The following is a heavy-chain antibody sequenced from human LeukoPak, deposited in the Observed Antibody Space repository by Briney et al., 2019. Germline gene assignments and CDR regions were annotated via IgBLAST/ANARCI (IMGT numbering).Heavy chain of an antibody. Sequence: GASVKVSCKASGYTFTGYYMHWVRQAPGQGLEWMGRINPNSGGTNYAQKFQGRVTMTRDTSISTAYMELSRLRSDDTAVYYCARDYEVGATSFDYWGQGTLVTVSS. J-gene: IGHJ4*02. CDR1: GYTFTGYY. CDR3: ARDYEVGATSFDY. CDR2: INPNSGGT. V-gene: IGHV1-2*06. D-gene: IGHD1-26*01.